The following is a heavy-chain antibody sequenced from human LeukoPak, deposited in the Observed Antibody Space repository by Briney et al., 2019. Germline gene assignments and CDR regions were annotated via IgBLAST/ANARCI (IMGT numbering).Heavy chain of an antibody. V-gene: IGHV3-23*01. CDR1: GFSFSSYA. CDR2: ISGSGGST. J-gene: IGHJ4*02. Sequence: PGGSLRLSCAASGFSFSSYAMSCVRQAPGKGLEWVSAISGSGGSTYYAHSVKGRSTISRDSPKNTSYLQMNSLRAEDTAVYSCAKAHPKDVVRMVYTKARFDYWGQGTLVTVSS. D-gene: IGHD2-8*01. CDR3: AKAHPKDVVRMVYTKARFDY.